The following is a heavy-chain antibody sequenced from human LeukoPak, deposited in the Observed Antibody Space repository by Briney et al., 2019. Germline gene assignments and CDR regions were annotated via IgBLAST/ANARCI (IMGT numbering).Heavy chain of an antibody. J-gene: IGHJ4*02. V-gene: IGHV3-66*04. CDR2: IYTGGAP. Sequence: QPGGSLRLSCVDSGFTASILYFPWVRQTPGKGLEWVSVIYTGGAPYYADSVKGRFTISRDDSKNMMYLQMNSLRVEDTAIYYCATRNLHSSSDILKWGQGTLVTVSS. CDR3: ATRNLHSSSDILK. CDR1: GFTASILY. D-gene: IGHD3-9*01.